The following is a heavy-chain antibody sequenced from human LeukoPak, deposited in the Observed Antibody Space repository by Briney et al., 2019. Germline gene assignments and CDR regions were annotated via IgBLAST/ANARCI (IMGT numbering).Heavy chain of an antibody. Sequence: SETLSLTCAVYGGSFSGYYWSWIRQPPGKGLEWIGSIYYSGSTYYNPSLKSRVTISVDTSKNQFSLKLSSVTAADTAVYYCARVRVWAFDIWGQGTMVTVSS. V-gene: IGHV4-34*01. CDR2: IYYSGST. J-gene: IGHJ3*02. CDR1: GGSFSGYY. D-gene: IGHD2-21*01. CDR3: ARVRVWAFDI.